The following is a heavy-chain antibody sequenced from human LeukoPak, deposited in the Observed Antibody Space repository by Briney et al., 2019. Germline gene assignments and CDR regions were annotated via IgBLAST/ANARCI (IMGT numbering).Heavy chain of an antibody. CDR3: AKESRRDKLRYFDWLPIAKYFQH. V-gene: IGHV3-23*01. J-gene: IGHJ1*01. CDR2: ISGSGGST. D-gene: IGHD3-9*01. CDR1: GFTFSSYW. Sequence: GGSLRLSCAASGFTFSSYWMSWVRQAPGKGLEWVSAISGSGGSTYYADSVKGRFTISRDNSKNTLYLQMNSLRAEDTAVYYCAKESRRDKLRYFDWLPIAKYFQHWGQGTLVTVSS.